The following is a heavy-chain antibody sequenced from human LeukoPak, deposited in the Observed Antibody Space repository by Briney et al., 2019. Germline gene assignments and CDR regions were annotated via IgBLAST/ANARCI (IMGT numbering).Heavy chain of an antibody. CDR2: IYSRSST. D-gene: IGHD3-22*01. V-gene: IGHV3-66*01. CDR3: ARLGYYYDGTGYYYLSY. Sequence: GGSLRLSCAASGFTVISSYMSWVRQSPGKGLDWVAAIYSRSSTYYADSVKGRFTISRDSSRNTLYLQMNSLRAEDAAVYYCARLGYYYDGTGYYYLSYWGQGTLVTVSS. J-gene: IGHJ4*02. CDR1: GFTVISSY.